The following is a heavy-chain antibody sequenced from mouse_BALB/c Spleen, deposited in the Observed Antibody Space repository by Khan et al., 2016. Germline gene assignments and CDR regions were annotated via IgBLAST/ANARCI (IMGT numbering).Heavy chain of an antibody. CDR2: INTYTGEP. Sequence: QIQLVQSGPELMKPGETVKISCKASGYTFTNYGMNWVKQAPGKGLKWMGWINTYTGEPTYADDFKGRFAFSLETSASTAYLQINNLKNEDTATYFCARRSIYYDYDGFAYWGQGTLVTVSA. J-gene: IGHJ3*01. CDR3: ARRSIYYDYDGFAY. CDR1: GYTFTNYG. D-gene: IGHD2-4*01. V-gene: IGHV9-3-1*01.